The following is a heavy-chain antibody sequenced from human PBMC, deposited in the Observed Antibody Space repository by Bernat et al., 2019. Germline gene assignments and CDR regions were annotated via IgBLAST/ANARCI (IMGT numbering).Heavy chain of an antibody. D-gene: IGHD3-10*01. J-gene: IGHJ4*02. CDR1: GFTFSSYS. CDR3: ARASITMVRGVITYFDY. Sequence: EVQLVESGGGLVKPGGSLRLSCAASGFTFSSYSMNWVRQAPGKGLEWVSSISSSSSYIYYADSVKGRFTISRDNAKNSLYLQMNSLRAEDTAVYYCARASITMVRGVITYFDYWGQGTLVTVSS. CDR2: ISSSSSYI. V-gene: IGHV3-21*01.